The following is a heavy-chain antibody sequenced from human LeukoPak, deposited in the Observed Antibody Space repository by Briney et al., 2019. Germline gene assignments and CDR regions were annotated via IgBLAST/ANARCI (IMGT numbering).Heavy chain of an antibody. D-gene: IGHD6-13*01. V-gene: IGHV1-69*13. CDR1: GGTFSSYA. CDR2: IIPIFGTA. CDR3: ARDQKIAAAGTFDY. J-gene: IGHJ4*02. Sequence: SVKVSCKASGGTFSSYAISWVRQAPGQGLEWMGGIIPIFGTANYAQKFQGRVTITADESTSTAYMELRSLRSDDTAVYYCARDQKIAAAGTFDYWGQGTLVTVSS.